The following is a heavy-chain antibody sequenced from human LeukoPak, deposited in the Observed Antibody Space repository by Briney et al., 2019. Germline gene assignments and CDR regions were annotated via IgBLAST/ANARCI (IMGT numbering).Heavy chain of an antibody. CDR3: ARGWLGARRNWFDP. CDR1: GYTFTGYY. CDR2: INPNSGGT. J-gene: IGHJ5*02. Sequence: GASVKVSCKASGYTFTGYYMHWVRQAPGQGLEWMGRINPNSGGTNYAQKFQGRVTMTRDTSISTAYMELSRLRSDDTAVYYCARGWLGARRNWFDPWGQGTLVTVSS. D-gene: IGHD3-9*01. V-gene: IGHV1-2*06.